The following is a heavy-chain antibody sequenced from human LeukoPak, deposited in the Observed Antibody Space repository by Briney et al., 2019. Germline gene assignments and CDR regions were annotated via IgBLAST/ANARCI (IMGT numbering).Heavy chain of an antibody. Sequence: GGSLSLSCAASGFTFSSYGMHWVRQAPGKGLEWVAVISYDGSNQYYAHSVKGRFTISRDNSKSTLYLQMNSLRAEDTAEYYCAKEIYGDSGAFIDYWGQGTLVTVSS. CDR2: ISYDGSNQ. J-gene: IGHJ4*02. CDR3: AKEIYGDSGAFIDY. V-gene: IGHV3-30*18. CDR1: GFTFSSYG. D-gene: IGHD4-17*01.